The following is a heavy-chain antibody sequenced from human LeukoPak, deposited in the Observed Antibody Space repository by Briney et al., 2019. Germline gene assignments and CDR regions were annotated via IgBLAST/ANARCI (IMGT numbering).Heavy chain of an antibody. D-gene: IGHD3-10*01. CDR1: GYTFTSYD. CDR3: AKDGWFGALGYVFDY. V-gene: IGHV1-8*01. CDR2: MNPNSGNT. Sequence: GASVKVSCKASGYTFTSYDINWVRQATGQGLEWMGWMNPNSGNTGYAQKFQGRVTMTRNTSISTAYMELSSLRAEDTALYYCAKDGWFGALGYVFDYWGQGTLVTVSS. J-gene: IGHJ4*02.